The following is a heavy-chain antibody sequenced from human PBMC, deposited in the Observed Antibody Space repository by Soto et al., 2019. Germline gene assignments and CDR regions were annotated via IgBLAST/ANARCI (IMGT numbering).Heavy chain of an antibody. J-gene: IGHJ4*02. Sequence: QVQLVQSGAEVKKPGSSVKVSCKASGGTFSSYTISWVRQAPGQGLEWMGRIIPILGIANYAQKFQGRVTITADKSTSTAYMVLSSLRSEDTAVYYCARDLGLGDSSGSSFVWGQGTLVTVSS. CDR2: IIPILGIA. V-gene: IGHV1-69*08. CDR1: GGTFSSYT. CDR3: ARDLGLGDSSGSSFV. D-gene: IGHD3-22*01.